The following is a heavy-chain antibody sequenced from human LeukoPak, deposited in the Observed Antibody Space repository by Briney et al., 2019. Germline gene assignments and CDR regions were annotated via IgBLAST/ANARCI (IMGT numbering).Heavy chain of an antibody. D-gene: IGHD4-23*01. CDR1: GFTFSSYG. CDR3: AREYGGNPMDWFDP. J-gene: IGHJ5*02. CDR2: IWYDGSNK. Sequence: GGSLRLSCAASGFTFSSYGMQWVRQAPGKGLEWVAVIWYDGSNKYYADSVKGRFTISRDNSKNTLYLQMNSLRAEDTAVYYCAREYGGNPMDWFDPWGQGTLVTVSS. V-gene: IGHV3-33*01.